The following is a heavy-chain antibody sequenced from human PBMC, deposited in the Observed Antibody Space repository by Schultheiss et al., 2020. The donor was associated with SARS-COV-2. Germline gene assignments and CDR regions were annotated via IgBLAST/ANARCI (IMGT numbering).Heavy chain of an antibody. Sequence: SETLSLTCTVSGGSISSGGYYWSWIRQHPGKGLEWIGYIYYSGSTNYNPSLKSRVTISVDTSKNQFSLKLSSVTAADTAVYYCARHLLFYGDPSYYGMDVWGQGTTVTVSS. V-gene: IGHV4-61*08. D-gene: IGHD4-17*01. J-gene: IGHJ6*02. CDR1: GGSISSGGYY. CDR3: ARHLLFYGDPSYYGMDV. CDR2: IYYSGST.